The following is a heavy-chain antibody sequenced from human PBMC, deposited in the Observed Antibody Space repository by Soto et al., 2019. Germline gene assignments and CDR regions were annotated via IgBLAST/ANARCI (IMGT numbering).Heavy chain of an antibody. CDR2: ISWNSGSI. CDR3: AKGPYSNYWYFDL. Sequence: GGSLRLSCAASGFTFDDYAMHWVRQAPGKGLEWVSGISWNSGSIGYADSVKGRFTISRDNAKNSLYLQMNSLRAEDTALYYCAKGPYSNYWYFDLWGRGTLVTVSS. V-gene: IGHV3-9*01. D-gene: IGHD4-4*01. J-gene: IGHJ2*01. CDR1: GFTFDDYA.